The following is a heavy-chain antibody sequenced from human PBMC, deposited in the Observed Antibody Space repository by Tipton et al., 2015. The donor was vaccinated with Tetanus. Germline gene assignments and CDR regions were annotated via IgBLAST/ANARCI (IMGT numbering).Heavy chain of an antibody. Sequence: TLSLTCAVYGGSFTDYSWSWIRQPPGQGLEWIGEVNQAGNTDYIPSLKGRVTMSLDTSKSQLSLNLSSVTAADTAVYYCARCPRTCIYDSSGYSFRYFYGMDVWGLGATVTVSS. J-gene: IGHJ6*02. D-gene: IGHD3-22*01. V-gene: IGHV4-34*01. CDR3: ARCPRTCIYDSSGYSFRYFYGMDV. CDR2: VNQAGNT. CDR1: GGSFTDYS.